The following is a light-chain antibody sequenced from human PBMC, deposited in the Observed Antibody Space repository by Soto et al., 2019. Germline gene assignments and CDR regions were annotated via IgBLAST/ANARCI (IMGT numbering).Light chain of an antibody. CDR1: QSLQYSNGYNY. Sequence: DIVLTQSPLSLPVIPGEPASISCRSSQSLQYSNGYNYLDWYFQKPGQSPQLLISFGSNRAPGVPDRFSGSGSGTDFTLKINRVEAEDVGTYYCMQALQSLTFGQGTRLEIK. J-gene: IGKJ5*01. V-gene: IGKV2-28*01. CDR2: FGS. CDR3: MQALQSLT.